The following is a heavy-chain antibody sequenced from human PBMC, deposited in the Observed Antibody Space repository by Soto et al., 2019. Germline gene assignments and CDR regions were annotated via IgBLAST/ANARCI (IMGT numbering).Heavy chain of an antibody. J-gene: IGHJ5*02. CDR3: ARGVATIGP. V-gene: IGHV4-59*01. CDR2: IYYSGST. D-gene: IGHD5-12*01. CDR1: GDSISSYY. Sequence: PLETLSVTCSVAGDSISSYYWSWIRQPPGKGLEWIGYIYYSGSTNYNPSFKSRVTISVDTPKNQFSLKLTPVTAADTAVYYCARGVATIGPWGQGTLVTVSS.